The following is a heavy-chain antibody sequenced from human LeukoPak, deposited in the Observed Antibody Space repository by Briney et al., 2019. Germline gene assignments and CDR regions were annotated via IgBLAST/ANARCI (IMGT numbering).Heavy chain of an antibody. J-gene: IGHJ3*02. V-gene: IGHV4-31*03. CDR3: ARTTVTTRTAFDI. D-gene: IGHD4-17*01. CDR2: IYYTGIT. CDR1: GGSISSGGYY. Sequence: SETLSLTCIVPGGSISSGGYYWSWIRQHPGKGLEWIGYIYYTGITYYNPSLKSRVTISLDTSKNQFSLKLSSMTAADTAVYYCARTTVTTRTAFDIWGQGTMVTVSS.